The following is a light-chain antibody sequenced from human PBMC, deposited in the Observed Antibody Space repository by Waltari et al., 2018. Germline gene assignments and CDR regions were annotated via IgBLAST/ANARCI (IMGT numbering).Light chain of an antibody. Sequence: QSALTKPASVSGSPGKSIPIFCTGTPNDVGGYNFVSWYQHHPGKAPKLIIYEVTKRPSGVSTRFSGSKSGNTASLTISGLQAEDEADYYCHSYTGSRTYVFGTGTKVTVL. CDR3: HSYTGSRTYV. CDR2: EVT. CDR1: PNDVGGYNF. J-gene: IGLJ1*01. V-gene: IGLV2-14*01.